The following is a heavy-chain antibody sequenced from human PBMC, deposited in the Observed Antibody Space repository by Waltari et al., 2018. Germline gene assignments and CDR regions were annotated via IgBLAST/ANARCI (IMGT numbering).Heavy chain of an antibody. Sequence: EVQLVESGGGLIQPGGSLRLSCAASGFTVSSNYRSWVRQAPGKGLEWVSVSYSGGGKSYADSVKGRLTISRDNSKNPLYLQMNSLRAEDTAVYYCARAPSLGILDYWGQGTLVTVSS. V-gene: IGHV3-53*01. D-gene: IGHD3-3*01. CDR3: ARAPSLGILDY. CDR1: GFTVSSNY. J-gene: IGHJ4*02. CDR2: SYSGGGK.